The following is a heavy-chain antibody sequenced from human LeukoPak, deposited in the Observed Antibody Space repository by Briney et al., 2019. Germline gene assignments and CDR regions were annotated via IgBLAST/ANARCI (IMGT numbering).Heavy chain of an antibody. V-gene: IGHV3-48*04. CDR1: GFTFSTYS. Sequence: PGGSLRLSCAASGFTFSTYSMNWVRQAPGKGLEWLLYISTSSGSIYYADSVKGRFTISRDNAKNSLYLQMNSLRAEDTAGYYCAKAKNYYFDYWGQGTLVTVSS. CDR3: AKAKNYYFDY. J-gene: IGHJ4*02. CDR2: ISTSSGSI.